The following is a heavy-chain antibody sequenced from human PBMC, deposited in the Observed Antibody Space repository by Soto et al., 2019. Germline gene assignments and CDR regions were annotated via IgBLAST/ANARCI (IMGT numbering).Heavy chain of an antibody. CDR3: ARAPAVRYCRAGSCYGAYYYYGMDV. Sequence: KPSETLSLTCTVSGGSVTSDDYYWTWIRQPPGKGLEWIGYISYSEGTSYNPSLKSRVTISVDTSRNQISLKLNSVTAADTAVYYCARAPAVRYCRAGSCYGAYYYYGMDVWGQGTTVTVSS. J-gene: IGHJ6*02. V-gene: IGHV4-61*08. CDR2: ISYSEGT. D-gene: IGHD2-15*01. CDR1: GGSVTSDDYY.